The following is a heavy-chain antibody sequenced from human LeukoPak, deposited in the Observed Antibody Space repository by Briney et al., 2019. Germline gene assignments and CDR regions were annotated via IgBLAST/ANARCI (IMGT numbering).Heavy chain of an antibody. CDR3: AKGSSWYGSFDY. CDR2: IRYDGSNK. Sequence: GGSLRLSCAASGFTFSSYGMHWVRQAPGKGLEWVAFIRYDGSNKYYADSVKGRFTISRDNAKNSLYLQMNSLRAEDTALYYCAKGSSWYGSFDYWGQGTLVTVSS. J-gene: IGHJ4*02. CDR1: GFTFSSYG. D-gene: IGHD6-13*01. V-gene: IGHV3-30*02.